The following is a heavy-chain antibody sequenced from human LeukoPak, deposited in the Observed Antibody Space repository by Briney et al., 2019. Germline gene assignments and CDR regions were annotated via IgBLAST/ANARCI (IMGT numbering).Heavy chain of an antibody. CDR2: TSGSGSST. J-gene: IGHJ5*02. V-gene: IGHV3-23*01. CDR1: GLTFSNYA. D-gene: IGHD6-19*01. CDR3: ARGSSIAVAGTNWFDP. Sequence: TGGSLRLSCTASGLTFSNYAMSWVRQAPGKGLEWVSATSGSGSSTNYADSVKGRFTISRDNSKNTLYLHMNSLRAEDTAIYYCARGSSIAVAGTNWFDPWGQGTLVTVSS.